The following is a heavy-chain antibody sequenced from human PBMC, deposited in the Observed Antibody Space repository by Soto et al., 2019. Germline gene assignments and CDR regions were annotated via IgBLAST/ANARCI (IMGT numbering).Heavy chain of an antibody. Sequence: APVKVSFKASGYTFASYGISWVRQAPGQGLEWMGWISAYNGNTNYGQKLQGRVTMTTDTSTSTAYMELRSLRSDDTAVYYCARVYYDILTGYYSGAFDIWGQGTMVTVSS. CDR2: ISAYNGNT. J-gene: IGHJ3*02. V-gene: IGHV1-18*01. CDR3: ARVYYDILTGYYSGAFDI. D-gene: IGHD3-9*01. CDR1: GYTFASYG.